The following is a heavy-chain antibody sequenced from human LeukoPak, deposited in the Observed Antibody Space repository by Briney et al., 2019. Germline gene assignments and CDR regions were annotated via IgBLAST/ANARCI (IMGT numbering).Heavy chain of an antibody. CDR2: IYHSGST. CDR3: AGGKTPNCSGGSCSPNYYYYYMDV. J-gene: IGHJ6*03. D-gene: IGHD2-15*01. CDR1: GYSISSGYY. Sequence: SETLPLTCTVSGYSISSGYYWGWIRQPPGKGLEWIGSIYHSGSTYYNPSLKSRVTISVDTSKNQFSLKLSSVTAADTAVYYCAGGKTPNCSGGSCSPNYYYYYMDVWGKGTTVTVSS. V-gene: IGHV4-38-2*02.